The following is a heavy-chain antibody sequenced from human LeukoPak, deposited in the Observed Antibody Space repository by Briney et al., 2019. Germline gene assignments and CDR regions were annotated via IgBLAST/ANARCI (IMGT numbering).Heavy chain of an antibody. CDR3: ATGGHYYGN. CDR1: GFTFSRSW. J-gene: IGHJ4*02. D-gene: IGHD3-10*01. Sequence: GGSLRLSCAASGFTFSRSWMSWVRRAPGKGLEWVANMDIEGMEKDYVDSVKGRFSISRDDARKSLYLQMNSLRADDTAMYYCATGGHYYGNWGQGTLVTVSS. V-gene: IGHV3-7*05. CDR2: MDIEGMEK.